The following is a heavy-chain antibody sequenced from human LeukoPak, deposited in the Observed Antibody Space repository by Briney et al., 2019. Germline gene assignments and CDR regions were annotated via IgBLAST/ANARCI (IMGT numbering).Heavy chain of an antibody. D-gene: IGHD3-3*01. CDR2: IYYSGST. CDR3: ARDYGGSGYSNPDY. J-gene: IGHJ4*02. CDR1: GGSISSYY. Sequence: SETLSLTCTVSGGSISSYYWSWIRQPPGKGLEWIGYIYYSGSTNYNPSLKSRVTMSVDTSKNQFSLKLSSVTAADTAVYYCARDYGGSGYSNPDYWGQGTLVTVSS. V-gene: IGHV4-59*12.